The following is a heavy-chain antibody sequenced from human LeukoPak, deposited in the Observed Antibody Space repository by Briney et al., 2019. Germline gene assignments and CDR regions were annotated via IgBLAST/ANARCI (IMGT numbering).Heavy chain of an antibody. J-gene: IGHJ5*02. V-gene: IGHV3-74*01. CDR2: INSDGSST. CDR3: ARVGGYAAPFDP. CDR1: GFTFSSYW. Sequence: GGSLRLSCAASGFTFSSYWMHWVRQAPGKGLVWVSRINSDGSSTSYADSVKGRFTISRDNAKNTLYPQMNSLRAEDTAVYYCARVGGYAAPFDPWGQGTLVTVSS. D-gene: IGHD2-8*01.